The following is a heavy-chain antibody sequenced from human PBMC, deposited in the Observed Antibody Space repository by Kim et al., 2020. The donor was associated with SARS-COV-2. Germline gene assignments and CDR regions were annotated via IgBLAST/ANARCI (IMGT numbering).Heavy chain of an antibody. D-gene: IGHD4-17*01. V-gene: IGHV3-23*01. CDR3: AKALSVADFGH. Sequence: GGSLRLSCAASGFNFDAYAMSWVRQAPGKGLEWVSGISRGGDSTYYADSVKGRFSLSRDNSRKTVHLRVNSLRADDTAIYYCAKALSVADFGHWGQGALVIVSS. CDR1: GFNFDAYA. CDR2: ISRGGDST. J-gene: IGHJ1*01.